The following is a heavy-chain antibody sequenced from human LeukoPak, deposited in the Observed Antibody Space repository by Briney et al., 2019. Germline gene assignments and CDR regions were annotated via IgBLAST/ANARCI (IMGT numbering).Heavy chain of an antibody. J-gene: IGHJ4*02. Sequence: SETLSLTCTVSGGSISSGGYYWSRIHQHPGKGLEWIGYIYYSGSTYYNPSLKSRVTISIDTSKNQFSLKLSSVTAADTAVYYCARAGYDSSGYSTYYFDYWGQGTLVTVSS. CDR3: ARAGYDSSGYSTYYFDY. D-gene: IGHD3-22*01. CDR2: IYYSGST. V-gene: IGHV4-31*03. CDR1: GGSISSGGYY.